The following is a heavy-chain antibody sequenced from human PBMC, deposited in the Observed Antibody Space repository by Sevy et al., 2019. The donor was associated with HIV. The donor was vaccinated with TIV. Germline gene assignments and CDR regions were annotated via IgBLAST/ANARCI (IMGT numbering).Heavy chain of an antibody. Sequence: ASVKVSCKASGYTFTSYGISWVRQAPGQGLEWMGWISAYNGNTNYAQKLQGRVTMTTDTSTSTAYMELRSLRSDDTAVYYCAREPYYDSSGYYSAEYFQHWGQGTLVTVSS. CDR1: GYTFTSYG. D-gene: IGHD3-22*01. CDR3: AREPYYDSSGYYSAEYFQH. V-gene: IGHV1-18*04. CDR2: ISAYNGNT. J-gene: IGHJ1*01.